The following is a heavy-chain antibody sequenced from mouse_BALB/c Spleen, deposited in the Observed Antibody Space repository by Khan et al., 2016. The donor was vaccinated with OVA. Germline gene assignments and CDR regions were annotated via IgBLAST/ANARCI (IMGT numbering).Heavy chain of an antibody. V-gene: IGHV1-7*01. CDR1: GYTFTSYW. J-gene: IGHJ2*01. CDR3: ARYPCYGKGIDY. CDR2: INPSTGYT. D-gene: IGHD2-1*01. Sequence: QVQLQQSGAELAKPGASVKMSCKASGYTFTSYWMHWVKQRPGQGLEWIGYINPSTGYTEYNQKFKDKATLTADKSSSTAYMQLSSLTSEDSAVYYCARYPCYGKGIDYWGQGTTLPVSS.